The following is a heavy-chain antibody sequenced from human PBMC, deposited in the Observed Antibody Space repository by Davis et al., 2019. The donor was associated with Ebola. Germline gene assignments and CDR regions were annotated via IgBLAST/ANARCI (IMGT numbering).Heavy chain of an antibody. J-gene: IGHJ4*02. CDR2: ISSSSSYI. Sequence: PGGSLRLSCAASGFTFSVYYMSWIRQAPGKGLEWVSSISSSSSYIYYADSVKGRFTISRDNAKNTLYLQMNSLRAEDTAVYYCATTTSPDYWGQGTLVTVSS. D-gene: IGHD1-14*01. CDR3: ATTTSPDY. V-gene: IGHV3-11*06. CDR1: GFTFSVYY.